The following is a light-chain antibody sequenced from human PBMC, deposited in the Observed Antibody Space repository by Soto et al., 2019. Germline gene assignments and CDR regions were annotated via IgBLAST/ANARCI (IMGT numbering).Light chain of an antibody. CDR2: DAS. CDR3: QQYDKLSFT. Sequence: DIEMTQSPSSLSASVGDRVTITCQASQDINNYLNWFQQKPGKAPKLLIYDASILETGVPSRFSGSGSGTDFTFTISSLQPEDIATYFCQQYDKLSFTFGPRTKVDIK. CDR1: QDINNY. V-gene: IGKV1-33*01. J-gene: IGKJ3*01.